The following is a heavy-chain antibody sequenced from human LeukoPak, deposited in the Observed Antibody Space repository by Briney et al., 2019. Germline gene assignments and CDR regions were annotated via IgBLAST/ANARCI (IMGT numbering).Heavy chain of an antibody. J-gene: IGHJ4*02. CDR3: ARVTYAVPDY. V-gene: IGHV3-48*03. CDR2: ISSSGKNI. D-gene: IGHD2/OR15-2a*01. CDR1: GFTFSSYE. Sequence: GGSLRLSCAASGFTFSSYEMNWVRQAPGKGLEWVSYISSSGKNIYFADSVKGRFTISRDNAKNSLFLQMNSLRAEDTAVCYCARVTYAVPDYWGQGTLVAVSS.